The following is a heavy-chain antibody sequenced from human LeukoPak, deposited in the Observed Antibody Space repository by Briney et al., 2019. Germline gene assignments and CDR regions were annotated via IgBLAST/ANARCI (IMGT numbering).Heavy chain of an antibody. CDR2: IRYDGSNK. V-gene: IGHV3-30*02. J-gene: IGHJ4*02. Sequence: GGSLRLSCAASGFTFSSYGMHWVRQAPGKGLEWVAFIRYDGSNKYYADSVKGRFTISRDNSKNTLYLQMNSLRAEDTAVYYCAKGSRVQLWSGAINWGQGTLSPSPQ. CDR3: AKGSRVQLWSGAIN. D-gene: IGHD5-18*01. CDR1: GFTFSSYG.